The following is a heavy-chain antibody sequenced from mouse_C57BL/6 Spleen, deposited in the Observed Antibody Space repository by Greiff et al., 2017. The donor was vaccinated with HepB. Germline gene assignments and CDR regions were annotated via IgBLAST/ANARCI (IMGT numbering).Heavy chain of an antibody. D-gene: IGHD5-5*01. CDR3: ARTTPYAMDY. J-gene: IGHJ4*01. CDR2: ISSGSSTI. CDR1: GFTFSDYG. Sequence: EVQVVASGGGLVKPGGSLKLSCAASGFTFSDYGMHWVRQAPEKGLEWVAYISSGSSTIYYADTVKGRFTISRDNAKNTLFLQMTSLRSEDTAMYYCARTTPYAMDYWGQGTSVTVSS. V-gene: IGHV5-17*01.